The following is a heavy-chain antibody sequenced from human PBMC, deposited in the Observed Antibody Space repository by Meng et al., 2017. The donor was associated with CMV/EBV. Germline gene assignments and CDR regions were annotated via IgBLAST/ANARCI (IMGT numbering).Heavy chain of an antibody. CDR3: ARAGDYRYCSSTSCYTGLDADYYYYGMDV. D-gene: IGHD2-2*02. CDR2: IKQDGSEK. J-gene: IGHJ6*02. Sequence: GGSLRLSCAASGFTFSSYWMSWVRQAPGKGLEWVANIKQDGSEKYYVDSVKGRFTISRDNAKNSLYLQMNSLRAEDTAVYYCARAGDYRYCSSTSCYTGLDADYYYYGMDVWGQGTTVTVSS. V-gene: IGHV3-7*01. CDR1: GFTFSSYW.